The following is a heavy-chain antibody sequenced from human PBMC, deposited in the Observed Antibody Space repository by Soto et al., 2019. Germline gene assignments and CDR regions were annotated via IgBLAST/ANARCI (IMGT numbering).Heavy chain of an antibody. CDR2: IKTNTDGGTT. D-gene: IGHD4-17*01. CDR3: TTERISYGDYVPAYYYYGMDV. V-gene: IGHV3-15*01. Sequence: EVQLVESGGGLVKPGGSLRLSCAASGFTFSHAWMSWVRQAPGKGLEWVGRIKTNTDGGTTDYAAPVKGSFTISRDDSKNTLYLQMNSLKTEDTAVYYCTTERISYGDYVPAYYYYGMDVWGQGTTVTVSS. CDR1: GFTFSHAW. J-gene: IGHJ6*02.